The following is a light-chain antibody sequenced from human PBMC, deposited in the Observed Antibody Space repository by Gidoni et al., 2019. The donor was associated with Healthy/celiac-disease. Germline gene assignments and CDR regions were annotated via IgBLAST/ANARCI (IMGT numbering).Light chain of an antibody. Sequence: DIVLTQSPATLSLSPGERATLSCRASQSVSSYLAWYQQKPGQAPRLLIYDASNRATGSPARFSGSGSGTDFTLTISSLEAEDFAVYYCQQRSNWHPWTFGQGTKVEIK. J-gene: IGKJ1*01. CDR1: QSVSSY. CDR2: DAS. CDR3: QQRSNWHPWT. V-gene: IGKV3-11*01.